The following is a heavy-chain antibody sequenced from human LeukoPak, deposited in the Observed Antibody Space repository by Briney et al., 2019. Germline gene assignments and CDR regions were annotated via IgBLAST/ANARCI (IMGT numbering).Heavy chain of an antibody. Sequence: PGGSLRLSCAASGFTFDDYAMHWVRQAPGKGLEWVSGISWNSGSIGYADSVKGRSTISRDNAKNSLYLQMNSLRAEDMALYYCAKSRTSSSWGYFDYWGQGTLVTVSS. D-gene: IGHD6-6*01. CDR3: AKSRTSSSWGYFDY. J-gene: IGHJ4*02. V-gene: IGHV3-9*03. CDR1: GFTFDDYA. CDR2: ISWNSGSI.